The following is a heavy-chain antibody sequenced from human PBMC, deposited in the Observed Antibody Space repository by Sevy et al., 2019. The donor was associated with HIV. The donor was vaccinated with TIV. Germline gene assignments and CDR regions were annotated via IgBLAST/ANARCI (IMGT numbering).Heavy chain of an antibody. J-gene: IGHJ4*01. CDR3: ARTAVKYYYDSSGYEFDY. D-gene: IGHD3-22*01. CDR2: ISAYNGNT. CDR1: GYTFTSYG. Sequence: ASVKVSCKASGYTFTSYGISWVRQAPGQGLEWMGWISAYNGNTNYAQKLQGRVTMTTDTSTSTAYMELRSLRSDDTAVYYCARTAVKYYYDSSGYEFDYWGQEPWSPSPQ. V-gene: IGHV1-18*01.